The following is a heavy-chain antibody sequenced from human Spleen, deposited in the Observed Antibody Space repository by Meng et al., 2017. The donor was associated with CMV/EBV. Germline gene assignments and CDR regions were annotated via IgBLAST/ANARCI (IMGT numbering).Heavy chain of an antibody. CDR2: ISASGGST. J-gene: IGHJ4*02. D-gene: IGHD6-13*01. CDR3: AKWYSSSWSVDY. V-gene: IGHV3-23*01. Sequence: CAASGFTCSSYDMSWVRQAPGKGLEWVSAISASGGSTHYADSVKGRFTISRDNSKNTVYLQMNSLRAEDTAVYYCAKWYSSSWSVDYWGQGTLVTVSS. CDR1: GFTCSSYD.